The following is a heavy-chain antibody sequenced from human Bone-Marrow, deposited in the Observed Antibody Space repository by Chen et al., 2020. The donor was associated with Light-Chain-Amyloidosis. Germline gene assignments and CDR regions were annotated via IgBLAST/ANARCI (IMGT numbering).Heavy chain of an antibody. CDR3: ARRRDGYNFDY. CDR2: IYPDDSDA. CDR1: GYTCPNYW. V-gene: IGHV5-51*01. D-gene: IGHD5-12*01. Sequence: VQLDRSGPEVKKPGESLKVSCRGAGYTCPNYWIGWLGQMPGKGLEWMGVIYPDDSDARYSPSFEGQVPISADKSITTAYLQWRSLKASDPAMYYCARRRDGYNFDYWGQGTLVTVSS. J-gene: IGHJ4*02.